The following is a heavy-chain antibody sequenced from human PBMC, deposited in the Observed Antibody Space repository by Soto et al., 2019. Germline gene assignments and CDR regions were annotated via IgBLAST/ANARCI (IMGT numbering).Heavy chain of an antibody. D-gene: IGHD2-21*02. CDR1: GESISSSSYY. J-gene: IGHJ4*02. CDR3: ARKRTTVVTQAYFDH. V-gene: IGHV4-39*01. CDR2: IYYSGRT. Sequence: SETLSLTCIVSGESISSSSYYWGWIRQPPGKGLEWIGSIYYSGRTYYNPPFKSRVTISIDTSKNQFSLKLSSVTATDTAVYYSARKRTTVVTQAYFDHWGQGALVTVSS.